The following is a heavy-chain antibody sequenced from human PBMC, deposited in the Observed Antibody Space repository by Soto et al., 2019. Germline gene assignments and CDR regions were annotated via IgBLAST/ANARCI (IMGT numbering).Heavy chain of an antibody. D-gene: IGHD3-16*01. CDR2: INTYNGNT. J-gene: IGHJ6*02. V-gene: IGHV1-18*01. CDR1: GYTFTRYG. CDR3: AMVDVYVTPSPQDV. Sequence: QVQLVQSGAEVKNPGASVKVSCKASGYTFTRYGIGWARQAPGQGLEWMGWINTYNGNTNYAQNVQGRVTLTTDTSTRTAYMELRSLRSYDTAIYYCAMVDVYVTPSPQDVWGQGTTVFVSS.